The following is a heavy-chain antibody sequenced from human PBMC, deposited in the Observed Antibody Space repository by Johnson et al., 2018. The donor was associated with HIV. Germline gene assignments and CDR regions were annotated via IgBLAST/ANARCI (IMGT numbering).Heavy chain of an antibody. CDR2: LSYDGSTK. CDR1: GFSFSSYA. D-gene: IGHD3-22*01. V-gene: IGHV3-30*04. Sequence: QVLLVESGGGVVQPGRSLGLSCAASGFSFSSYAMHWVRQAPGKGLEWVASLSYDGSTKDYADSVTGRFTISRDISKNLLYLQMNSLRTEDTAVYYCARVYYYDNKDGFDIWGQGTTVTVSS. CDR3: ARVYYYDNKDGFDI. J-gene: IGHJ3*02.